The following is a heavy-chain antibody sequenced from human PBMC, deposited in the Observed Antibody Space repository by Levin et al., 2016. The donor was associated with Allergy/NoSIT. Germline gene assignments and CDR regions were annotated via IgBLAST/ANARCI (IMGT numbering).Heavy chain of an antibody. CDR3: ASHPSVMVTSIGDDYFAY. J-gene: IGHJ4*02. D-gene: IGHD2-21*02. V-gene: IGHV4-61*01. CDR1: GASVGNTNYY. Sequence: SETLSLTCTVSGASVGNTNYYWSWIRQTPGKGLEWIGYVYYSGITAYSPSLKSRVTISVDSSKNEFSLKLRSVTAADTAVYYCASHPSVMVTSIGDDYFAYWGQGILVTVSS. CDR2: VYYSGIT.